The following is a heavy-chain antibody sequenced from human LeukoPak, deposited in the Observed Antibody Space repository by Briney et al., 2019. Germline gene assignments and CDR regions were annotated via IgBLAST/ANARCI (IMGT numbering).Heavy chain of an antibody. J-gene: IGHJ6*02. CDR2: INHNGNVN. Sequence: GGSLRLSCTASGFTFGDYAMSWFRQAPGKGLEWVASINHNGNVNYYVDSVKGRFTISRDNAKNSLYLQMSNLRAEDTAVYFCARGGGLDVWGQGATVTVSS. D-gene: IGHD3-16*01. V-gene: IGHV3-7*03. CDR1: GFTFGDYA. CDR3: ARGGGLDV.